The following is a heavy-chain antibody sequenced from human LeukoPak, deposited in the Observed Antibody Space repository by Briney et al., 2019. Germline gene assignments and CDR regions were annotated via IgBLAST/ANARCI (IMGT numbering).Heavy chain of an antibody. V-gene: IGHV1-24*01. CDR3: ARVGSGWYLDY. J-gene: IGHJ4*02. CDR2: FDPEDGET. Sequence: ASVKVSCKVSGYTLTELSMHWVRQAPGKGLEWMGGFDPEDGETIYAQKFQGRVTMTRDTSISTAYMELSRLRSDDTAVYYCARVGSGWYLDYWGQGTLVTVSS. D-gene: IGHD6-19*01. CDR1: GYTLTELS.